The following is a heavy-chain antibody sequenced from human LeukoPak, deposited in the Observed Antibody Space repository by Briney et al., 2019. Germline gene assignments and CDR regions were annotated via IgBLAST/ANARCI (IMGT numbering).Heavy chain of an antibody. D-gene: IGHD4-17*01. V-gene: IGHV4-59*08. CDR1: GGSISSYY. J-gene: IGHJ4*02. CDR3: ARLDGDYGGYFDY. CDR2: IYYSRST. Sequence: PSETLSLTCTVSGGSISSYYWSWIRQPPGKGLEWIGYIYYSRSTNYNPSLKSRVTISVDTSKNQFSLKLSSVTAADTAVYYCARLDGDYGGYFDYWGQGTLVTVSS.